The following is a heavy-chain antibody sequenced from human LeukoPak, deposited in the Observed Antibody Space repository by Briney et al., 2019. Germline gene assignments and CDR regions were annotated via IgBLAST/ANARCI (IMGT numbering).Heavy chain of an antibody. CDR3: ARDLGGDVVTHEIDY. J-gene: IGHJ4*02. V-gene: IGHV3-48*01. CDR1: GFTFSSYS. Sequence: GGSLRLSCAASGFTFSSYSMNWVRQTPGKGLEWVSYIGSGSDIIYTADSVKGRFTISRDNAKNSLYLQMNSLRAEDTAVYYCARDLGGDVVTHEIDYWGQGTLVTVSS. CDR2: IGSGSDII. D-gene: IGHD2-21*02.